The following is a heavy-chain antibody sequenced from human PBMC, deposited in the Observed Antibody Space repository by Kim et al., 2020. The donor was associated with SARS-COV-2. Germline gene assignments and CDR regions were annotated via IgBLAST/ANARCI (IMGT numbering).Heavy chain of an antibody. V-gene: IGHV4-39*01. CDR3: ARLRVEGSSTSLSDYYYYGMDV. CDR2: IYYSGST. CDR1: GGSISSSSYY. Sequence: SETLSLTCTVSGGSISSSSYYWGWIRQPPGKGLEWIGSIYYSGSTYYNPSLKSRVTISVDTSKNQFSLKLSSVTAADTAVYYCARLRVEGSSTSLSDYYYYGMDVWGQGTTVTVSS. D-gene: IGHD6-6*01. J-gene: IGHJ6*02.